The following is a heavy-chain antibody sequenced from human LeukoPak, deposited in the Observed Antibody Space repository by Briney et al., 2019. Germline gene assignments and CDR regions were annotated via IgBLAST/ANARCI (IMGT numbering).Heavy chain of an antibody. CDR2: ISSSSSYI. V-gene: IGHV3-21*01. D-gene: IGHD3-9*01. J-gene: IGHJ4*02. CDR1: GFTFDDYG. CDR3: ARDKDILTGSFDY. Sequence: PGGSLRLSCAASGFTFDDYGMNWVRQAPGKGLEWVSSISSSSSYIYYADSVKGRFTISRDNAKNSLYLQMNSLRAEDTAVYYCARDKDILTGSFDYWGQGILVTVSS.